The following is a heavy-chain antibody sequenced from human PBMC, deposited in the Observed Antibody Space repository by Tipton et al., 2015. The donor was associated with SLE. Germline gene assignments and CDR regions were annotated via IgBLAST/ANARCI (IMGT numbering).Heavy chain of an antibody. D-gene: IGHD2-2*02. CDR3: ARAIRFFDP. J-gene: IGHJ5*02. CDR2: IYYSGST. V-gene: IGHV4-59*11. CDR1: GGSISSHY. Sequence: TLSLTCTVSGGSISSHYWSWIRQPPGKGLEWIGYIYYSGSTNYNPSLKSRVTISIDTSKNQFSLKLTSVTAADTAVYYCARAIRFFDPWGQGALVTVSS.